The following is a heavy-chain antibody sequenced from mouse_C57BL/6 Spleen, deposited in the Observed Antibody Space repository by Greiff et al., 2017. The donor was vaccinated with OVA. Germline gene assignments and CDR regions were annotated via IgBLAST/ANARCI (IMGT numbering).Heavy chain of an antibody. V-gene: IGHV6-3*01. D-gene: IGHD2-4*01. Sequence: EVKVEESGGGLVQPGGSMKLSCVASGFTFSNYWMNWVRQSPEKGLEWVAHIRLNSDNYATHYAESVKGRFTISRDDSKSSVYLQMNNVRAEDTGIYYCTTRDDYYYYAMDYGGQGTSVTVSS. CDR1: GFTFSNYW. CDR2: IRLNSDNYAT. J-gene: IGHJ4*01. CDR3: TTRDDYYYYAMDY.